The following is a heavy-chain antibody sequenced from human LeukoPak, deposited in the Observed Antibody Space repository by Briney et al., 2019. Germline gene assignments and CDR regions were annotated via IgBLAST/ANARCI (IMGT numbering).Heavy chain of an antibody. J-gene: IGHJ4*02. V-gene: IGHV3-23*01. CDR2: ISGSGGST. CDR1: GFTFSNYA. CDR3: AKDRGWGSGTSKFDY. D-gene: IGHD3-10*01. Sequence: GGSLRLSCAASGFTFSNYAMSWVRQAPGKGLEWVSAISGSGGSTYLADSVKGRFTISRDISKNTLYLQMNSLRAEDTAVYYCAKDRGWGSGTSKFDYWGQGTLVTVSS.